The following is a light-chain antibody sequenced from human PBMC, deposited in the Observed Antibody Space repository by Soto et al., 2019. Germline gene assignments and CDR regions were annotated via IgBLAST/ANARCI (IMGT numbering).Light chain of an antibody. CDR2: VVS. Sequence: EIVMTQSPATLSVSPGETATLSCRASQRVSSDLAWYQQKPGQAPRLLIYVVSSRATGIPARFSGSGSGTEFILTISSLQSEDFGIYYCQQYNKWPLTFGGGTKVEIK. CDR3: QQYNKWPLT. V-gene: IGKV3-15*01. CDR1: QRVSSD. J-gene: IGKJ4*01.